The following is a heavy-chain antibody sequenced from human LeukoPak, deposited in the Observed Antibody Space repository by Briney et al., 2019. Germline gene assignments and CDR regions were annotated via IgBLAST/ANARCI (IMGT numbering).Heavy chain of an antibody. CDR1: SESFSTYY. Sequence: SETLSLTCAVYSESFSTYYWNWIRQPPGKGLEWIGEINHSGSTNYNPSLKSRVTISVDTSKNQFSLKLSSVTAADTAVYYCARRHRGSGYYYVKGYFDYWGQGTLVTVSS. V-gene: IGHV4-34*01. CDR3: ARRHRGSGYYYVKGYFDY. CDR2: INHSGST. D-gene: IGHD3-22*01. J-gene: IGHJ4*02.